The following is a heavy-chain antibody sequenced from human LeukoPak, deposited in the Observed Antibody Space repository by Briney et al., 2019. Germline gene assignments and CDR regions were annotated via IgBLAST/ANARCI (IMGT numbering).Heavy chain of an antibody. D-gene: IGHD3-22*01. V-gene: IGHV1-2*02. J-gene: IGHJ4*02. CDR2: INPNSGGT. Sequence: ASVKVSCKASGYTFTGYYMHWVRQAPGQGLEWMGWINPNSGGTNYAQKFQGRVTMTRDTSLSTAYMELSRLRSDDTAVYYCARVPSLYYYDSSGYSGPFDYWGQGTLVTVSS. CDR3: ARVPSLYYYDSSGYSGPFDY. CDR1: GYTFTGYY.